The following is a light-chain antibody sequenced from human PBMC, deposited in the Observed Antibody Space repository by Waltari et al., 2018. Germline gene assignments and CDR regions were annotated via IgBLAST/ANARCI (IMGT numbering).Light chain of an antibody. Sequence: QSALTQPPSASGSPGQSITISCTGTSSDVGGYDYVSWYQQHPGKAPQLMIYEVSKRPSGVPDRFSGSKSGNTASLTVSGLQAEDEADYYCSSYAGSNNAVFGGGTHLTVL. CDR3: SSYAGSNNAV. J-gene: IGLJ7*01. CDR1: SSDVGGYDY. V-gene: IGLV2-8*01. CDR2: EVS.